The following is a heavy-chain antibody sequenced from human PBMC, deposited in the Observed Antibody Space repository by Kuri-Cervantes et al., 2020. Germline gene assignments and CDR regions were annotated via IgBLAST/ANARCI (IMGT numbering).Heavy chain of an antibody. V-gene: IGHV1-69*13. CDR1: GGTFSSYA. CDR2: IIPIFGTA. Sequence: SVKVSCKASGGTFSSYAISWVRQAPGQGLEWMGGIIPIFGTANYAQKFQGRVTITADESTSTAYMELSSLRSDDTAVYYCARGGTYDYIWGSYRNDGFDIWGQGTMVTVSS. D-gene: IGHD3-16*02. CDR3: ARGGTYDYIWGSYRNDGFDI. J-gene: IGHJ3*02.